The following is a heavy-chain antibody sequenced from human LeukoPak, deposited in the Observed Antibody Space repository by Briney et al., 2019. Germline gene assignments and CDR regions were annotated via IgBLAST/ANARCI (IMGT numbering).Heavy chain of an antibody. CDR3: ARDGFGESPPAYYYYYYGMDV. V-gene: IGHV4-4*07. CDR1: GGSISSYY. Sequence: SETLSLTCTVSGGSISSYYWSWIRQPAGKGLEWIGRIYTSGSTNYNPSLKSRVTMSVDTSKNQFSLKLSSVTAADTAVYYCARDGFGESPPAYYYYYYGMDVWGQGTTVTVSS. D-gene: IGHD3-10*01. CDR2: IYTSGST. J-gene: IGHJ6*02.